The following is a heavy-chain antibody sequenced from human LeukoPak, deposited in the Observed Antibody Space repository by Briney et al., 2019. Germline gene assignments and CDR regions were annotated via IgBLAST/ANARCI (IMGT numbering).Heavy chain of an antibody. Sequence: GRSLRLSCAASGFTFSSYAMSWVRQAPGKGLEWVSSISSSSSYIYYADSVKGRFTISRDNAKNSLYLQMNSLRAEDTAVYYCARPVRPSSTSCYDYWGQGTLVTVSS. V-gene: IGHV3-21*01. CDR3: ARPVRPSSTSCYDY. CDR2: ISSSSSYI. J-gene: IGHJ4*02. D-gene: IGHD2-2*01. CDR1: GFTFSSYA.